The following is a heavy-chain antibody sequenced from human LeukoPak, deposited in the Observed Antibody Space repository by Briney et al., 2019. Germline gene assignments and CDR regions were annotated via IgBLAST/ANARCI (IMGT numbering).Heavy chain of an antibody. V-gene: IGHV1-69*05. D-gene: IGHD2-2*01. CDR2: IIPIFGTA. Sequence: ASVKVSCKASGGTFSSNAISWVRQAPGQGLDLMGGIIPIFGTANYAQKFQGRVTITTDESTITAYMELSSLRSEDTAVYYCARAAHKIVVVPAATNWFDPWGQGTLVTVSS. CDR3: ARAAHKIVVVPAATNWFDP. CDR1: GGTFSSNA. J-gene: IGHJ5*02.